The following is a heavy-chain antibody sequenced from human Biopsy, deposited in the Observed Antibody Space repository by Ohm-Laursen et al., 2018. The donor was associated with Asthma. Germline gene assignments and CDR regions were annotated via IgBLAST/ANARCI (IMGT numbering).Heavy chain of an antibody. D-gene: IGHD1-26*01. CDR2: IYYSGST. CDR1: GDSISSNSW. J-gene: IGHJ6*02. Sequence: PGTLSLTCAVSGDSISSNSWWTWVRQSPGRGLEWIGEIYYSGSTNYHPSLKGRVTISVAKSKNQFSLRLTSVTAADTAVYYCARGSSSRLSQWELLVSGGKRAHSYYGMDVWGQGTTVTVSS. V-gene: IGHV4-4*03. CDR3: ARGSSSRLSQWELLVSGGKRAHSYYGMDV.